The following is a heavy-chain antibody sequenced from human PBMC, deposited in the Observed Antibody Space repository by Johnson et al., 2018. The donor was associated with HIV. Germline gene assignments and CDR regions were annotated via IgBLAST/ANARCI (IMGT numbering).Heavy chain of an antibody. Sequence: QMLLVESGGGVVQPGRSLRLSCAASGFTFSSYAMHWVLQAPGKGLEWVAVISYDGSNKYYADSVKGRFTISRDNDKNTLYLQMNSPSPEDTGVYHCARERLRAGAFDIWGQGTMVTVSS. CDR2: ISYDGSNK. CDR1: GFTFSSYA. V-gene: IGHV3-30*04. D-gene: IGHD6-13*01. J-gene: IGHJ3*02. CDR3: ARERLRAGAFDI.